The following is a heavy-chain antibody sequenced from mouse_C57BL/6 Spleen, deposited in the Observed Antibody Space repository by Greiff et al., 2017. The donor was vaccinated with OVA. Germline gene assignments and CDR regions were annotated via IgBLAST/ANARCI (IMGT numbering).Heavy chain of an antibody. D-gene: IGHD1-1*01. CDR3: ARESSDYYGSSYYFDV. Sequence: QVQLQQPGAELVKPGASVKLSCKASGYTFTSYWMHWVKQRPGRGLEWIGRIDPNSGGTKYNEKFKSKATLTVAEPSSTSYMQLSSLTSEDSAVYYCARESSDYYGSSYYFDVWGTGTTVTVSS. CDR1: GYTFTSYW. J-gene: IGHJ1*03. CDR2: IDPNSGGT. V-gene: IGHV1-72*01.